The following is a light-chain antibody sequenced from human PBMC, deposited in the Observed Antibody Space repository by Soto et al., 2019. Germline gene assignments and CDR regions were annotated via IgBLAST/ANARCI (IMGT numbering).Light chain of an antibody. J-gene: IGKJ5*01. CDR3: QQYYSYTAT. V-gene: IGKV1-8*01. CDR2: AAS. CDR1: QGISSY. Sequence: AIRMTQSPSSLSASTGDRVTITCRASQGISSYLAWYQQKPGKAPKLLIYAASTLQSGVPSRFSGSGSGTDFTLTISCLQSEDFATYYCQQYYSYTATFGQGTRLEIK.